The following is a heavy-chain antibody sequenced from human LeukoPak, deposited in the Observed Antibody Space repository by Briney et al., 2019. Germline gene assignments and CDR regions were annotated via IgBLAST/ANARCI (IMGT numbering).Heavy chain of an antibody. Sequence: ASVKVSCKASGYTFTGYYMHWVRQAPGQGLEWMGRINPNSGGTNYAQKLQGRVTMTTDTSTSTAYMELRSLRSDDTAVYYCARDLIAVAIPGYWGHGTLVTVSS. CDR1: GYTFTGYY. CDR3: ARDLIAVAIPGY. V-gene: IGHV1-2*06. D-gene: IGHD6-19*01. CDR2: INPNSGGT. J-gene: IGHJ4*01.